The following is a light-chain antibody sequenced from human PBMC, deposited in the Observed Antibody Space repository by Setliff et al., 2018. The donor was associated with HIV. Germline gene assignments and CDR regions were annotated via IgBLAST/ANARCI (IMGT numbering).Light chain of an antibody. J-gene: IGLJ1*01. Sequence: SYELTQPPSVSVAPGKTARITCGGNNIGSKSVHWYQQKPGQAPVLVVYDNFDRPSGIPERFSGSNSGNTATLTISRVEAGDEADYYCQMWDSSSDQYVFGTGTKVTVL. V-gene: IGLV3-21*01. CDR1: NIGSKS. CDR3: QMWDSSSDQYV. CDR2: DNF.